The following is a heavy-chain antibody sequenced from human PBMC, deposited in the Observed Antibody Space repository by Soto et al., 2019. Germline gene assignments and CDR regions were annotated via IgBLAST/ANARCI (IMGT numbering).Heavy chain of an antibody. D-gene: IGHD2-15*01. CDR3: ARAADCSGGSCYFFLGY. CDR2: IYYSGST. CDR1: GGSISSDY. Sequence: PSETLSLTCTVSGGSISSDYWSWIRQPPGKGLEWIGYIYYSGSTNYNPSLKSRVTISVDTSKNQFSLKLSSVTAADTAVYYCARAADCSGGSCYFFLGYWGQGTLVTVSS. V-gene: IGHV4-59*08. J-gene: IGHJ4*02.